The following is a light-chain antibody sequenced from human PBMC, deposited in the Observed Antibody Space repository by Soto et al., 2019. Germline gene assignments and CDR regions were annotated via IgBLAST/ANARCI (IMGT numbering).Light chain of an antibody. CDR2: AAS. CDR1: QGISNH. Sequence: DMQMTQSPPSLSASVGDTVAITCRASQGISNHLAWYQQKPGKAPKLLIYAASTLQSGVPSRFSGSGSGTDFTLTISSLKPEDVATYYCQKYDRAPWTLGRGTKVEI. CDR3: QKYDRAPWT. J-gene: IGKJ1*01. V-gene: IGKV1-27*01.